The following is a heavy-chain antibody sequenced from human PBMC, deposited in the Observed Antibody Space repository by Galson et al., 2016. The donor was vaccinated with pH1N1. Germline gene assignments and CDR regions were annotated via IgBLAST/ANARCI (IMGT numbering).Heavy chain of an antibody. J-gene: IGHJ4*02. CDR1: RDTFINYA. CDR3: ARMSSGYNTIDS. Sequence: SVKVSCKASRDTFINYAFSWVRQAPGKGLEWMGGIIPILGAPNYAQNFQGRVTISTDKSTTTAYMELTGLTSGDTDIYYCARMSSGYNTIDSWGQGTLITVSS. V-gene: IGHV1-69*10. D-gene: IGHD6-25*01. CDR2: IIPILGAP.